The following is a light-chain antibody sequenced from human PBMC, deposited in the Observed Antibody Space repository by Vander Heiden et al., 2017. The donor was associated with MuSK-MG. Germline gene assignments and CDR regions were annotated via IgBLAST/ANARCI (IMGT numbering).Light chain of an antibody. CDR1: QLGDKE. CDR3: QAWDSSTPGVV. Sequence: SYELTHPPSVSVSPGRTARLTCPGDQLGDKEASWYQQKPGQSPVLVIYQDSKRPSGIPERFSGSNSGNTATLTISGTQAMDEADYYCQAWDSSTPGVVFGGGTKLTVL. J-gene: IGLJ2*01. V-gene: IGLV3-1*01. CDR2: QDS.